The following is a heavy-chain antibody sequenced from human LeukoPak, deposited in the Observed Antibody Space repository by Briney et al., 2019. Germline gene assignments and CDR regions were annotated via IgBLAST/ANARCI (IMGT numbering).Heavy chain of an antibody. CDR3: ARGLSRWSTPTSSYYYRMDV. J-gene: IGHJ6*02. Sequence: ASVKVSCKASGGTLSSYSISWVRQAPGQGLEWMGGIIPIFGSPNFAHKFQGRVTITADDSTNTAYMELSSLRSEDTAFYYCARGLSRWSTPTSSYYYRMDVWGQGTTVTVSS. CDR1: GGTLSSYS. D-gene: IGHD4-23*01. V-gene: IGHV1-69*13. CDR2: IIPIFGSP.